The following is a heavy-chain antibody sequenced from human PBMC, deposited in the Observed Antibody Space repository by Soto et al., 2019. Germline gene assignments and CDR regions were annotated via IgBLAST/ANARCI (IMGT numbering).Heavy chain of an antibody. CDR1: GGSISSGGYY. V-gene: IGHV4-31*01. D-gene: IGHD2-15*01. CDR2: IYYSGST. CDR3: ARFSCSGGGCYRASLDY. J-gene: IGHJ4*01. Sequence: QVQLQESGPGLVKPSQTLSLTCTVSGGSISSGGYYWSWIRQHPGKGLEWIGYIYYSGSTYYNPSLRSLGTMSVDMSKNQFSLKLSSVTAADTAMYYCARFSCSGGGCYRASLDYWGHGTLVTASS.